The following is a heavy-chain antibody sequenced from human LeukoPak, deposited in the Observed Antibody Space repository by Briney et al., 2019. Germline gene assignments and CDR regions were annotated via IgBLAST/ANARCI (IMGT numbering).Heavy chain of an antibody. D-gene: IGHD3-16*02. CDR3: ARRYSYYYMDV. Sequence: SETLSLTCTVSGGSISSYYWSWIRQPPGKGLEWIGYIYYSGSTNYNPSLKSRVTISVDKSKNQFSLKLSSVTAADTAVYYCARRYSYYYMDVWGKGTTVTVSS. CDR1: GGSISSYY. V-gene: IGHV4-59*12. CDR2: IYYSGST. J-gene: IGHJ6*03.